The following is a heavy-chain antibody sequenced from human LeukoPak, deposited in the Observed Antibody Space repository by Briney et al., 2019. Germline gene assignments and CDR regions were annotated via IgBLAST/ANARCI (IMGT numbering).Heavy chain of an antibody. D-gene: IGHD2-2*01. CDR3: ASLGYCSSTTCREGYYYYMDV. V-gene: IGHV3-21*01. CDR1: GFTFNSYT. J-gene: IGHJ6*03. CDR2: ISSSSSYI. Sequence: GGSLRLSCETGFTFNSYTMNWVRQAPGKGLEWVSSISSSSSYIDYADSVRGRFTISRDNAKNSLYLQMNSLRAEDTAVYYCASLGYCSSTTCREGYYYYMDVWGKGTTVTVSS.